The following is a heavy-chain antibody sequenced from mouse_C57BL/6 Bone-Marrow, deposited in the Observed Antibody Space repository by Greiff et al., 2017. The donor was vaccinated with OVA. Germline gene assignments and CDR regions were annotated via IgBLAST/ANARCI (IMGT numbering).Heavy chain of an antibody. V-gene: IGHV1-63*01. CDR3: AICVSYGYAMDY. CDR1: GYTFTNYW. D-gene: IGHD1-1*01. Sequence: VNVVESGAELVRPGTSVKMSCKASGYTFTNYWIGWAKQRPGHGLEWIGDIYPGGGYTNYNEKFKGKATLTADKSSSTAYMQFSSLTSEDSAIYYCAICVSYGYAMDYWGQGTSVTVSS. J-gene: IGHJ4*01. CDR2: IYPGGGYT.